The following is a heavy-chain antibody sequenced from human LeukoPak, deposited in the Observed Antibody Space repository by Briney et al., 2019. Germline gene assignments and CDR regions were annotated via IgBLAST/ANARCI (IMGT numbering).Heavy chain of an antibody. V-gene: IGHV3-21*01. D-gene: IGHD2-15*01. CDR2: ISSSSYI. J-gene: IGHJ4*02. CDR3: ARESMVVVAASYYFDY. Sequence: GGSLRLSCAASGFTFSSYSMNWVRQAPGKGLEWVSSISSSSYIYYADSVKGRFTISRDNAKNSLYLQMNSLRAEDTAVYYCARESMVVVAASYYFDYWGQGTLVTVSS. CDR1: GFTFSSYS.